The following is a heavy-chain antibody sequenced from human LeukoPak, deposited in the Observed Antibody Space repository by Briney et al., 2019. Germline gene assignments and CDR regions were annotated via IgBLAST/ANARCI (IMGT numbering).Heavy chain of an antibody. J-gene: IGHJ4*02. CDR2: FDPEDGET. V-gene: IGHV1-24*01. D-gene: IGHD3-9*01. Sequence: ASVKVSCKVSGYTLTELPMHWVRQAPGKGLEWMGGFDPEDGETIYAQKFQGRVTMTEDTSTDTAYMELSSLRSEDTAVYYCATGGGYDILTGFVYWGQGTLVTVSS. CDR1: GYTLTELP. CDR3: ATGGGYDILTGFVY.